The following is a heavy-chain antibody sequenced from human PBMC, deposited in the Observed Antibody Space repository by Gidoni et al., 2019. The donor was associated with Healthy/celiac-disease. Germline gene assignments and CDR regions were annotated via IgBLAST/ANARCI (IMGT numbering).Heavy chain of an antibody. CDR3: ARDLVMITFGGDIHYYGMDV. J-gene: IGHJ6*02. V-gene: IGHV3-21*01. D-gene: IGHD3-16*01. CDR2: ISSSSSYI. Sequence: EVQLVESGGGLVKPGGSLRLSCAASGFTFSSYSMNWVRQAPGKGLEWVSSISSSSSYIYYADSVKGRFTISRDNAKNSLYLQMNSLRAEDTAVYYCARDLVMITFGGDIHYYGMDVWGQGTTVTVSS. CDR1: GFTFSSYS.